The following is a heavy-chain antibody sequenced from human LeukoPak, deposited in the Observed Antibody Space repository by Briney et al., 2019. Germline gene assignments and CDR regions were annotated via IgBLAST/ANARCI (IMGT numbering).Heavy chain of an antibody. CDR2: IGPTGTDR. Sequence: PGGSLILSCAASGFTVRSNYMSWVRQAPGKGLEWVSSIGPTGTDRYYADSVRGRFTISRDNAKNSMYLQMDSLRDEDTAVYYCATETIGRHYDYWGQGTLLTVSS. V-gene: IGHV3-21*01. J-gene: IGHJ4*02. CDR1: GFTVRSNY. D-gene: IGHD1-14*01. CDR3: ATETIGRHYDY.